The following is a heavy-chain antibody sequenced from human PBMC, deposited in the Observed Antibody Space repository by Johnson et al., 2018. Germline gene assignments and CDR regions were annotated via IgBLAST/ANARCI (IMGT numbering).Heavy chain of an antibody. Sequence: QVQLQESGPGLVKPSETLSLTCTVSGGSISSYYWSWIRQPPGKGLEWIGYIYFSGSTNYNPSLQSRVTISVDTSKNQFPPRLSSVTAADTAGYYCAIYSSGWYHAFDIWGQGTMVTVSS. V-gene: IGHV4-59*01. CDR2: IYFSGST. D-gene: IGHD6-19*01. J-gene: IGHJ3*02. CDR3: AIYSSGWYHAFDI. CDR1: GGSISSYY.